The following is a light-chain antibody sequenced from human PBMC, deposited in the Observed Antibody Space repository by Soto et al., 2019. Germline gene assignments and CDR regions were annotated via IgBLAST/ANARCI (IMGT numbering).Light chain of an antibody. V-gene: IGKV3-15*01. CDR2: GAS. Sequence: EIVMPNSAATLSVSPVERATLSCRASQYISTNLAWYQQKPGQAPRLLIYGASTRATAIPARFSGSGSGTEFTLTISSLQSEDFAVYYRHQYNRWPRTFGQGTKVDIK. CDR1: QYISTN. CDR3: HQYNRWPRT. J-gene: IGKJ1*01.